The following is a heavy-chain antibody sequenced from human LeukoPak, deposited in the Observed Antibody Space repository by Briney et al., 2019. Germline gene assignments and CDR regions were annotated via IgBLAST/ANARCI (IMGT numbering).Heavy chain of an antibody. V-gene: IGHV3-30-3*01. CDR1: GFTFSSHA. D-gene: IGHD3-22*01. J-gene: IGHJ4*02. CDR3: ARDPNTFTSGSFDY. CDR2: ISYDGTHK. Sequence: GGSLRLSCAASGFTFSSHAMHWVRQAPGKGLEWVAVISYDGTHKYYGDSVKGRFTVSRDNSKNTLYLQMNSLTTEDTALYHCARDPNTFTSGSFDYWGQGTLVTVSS.